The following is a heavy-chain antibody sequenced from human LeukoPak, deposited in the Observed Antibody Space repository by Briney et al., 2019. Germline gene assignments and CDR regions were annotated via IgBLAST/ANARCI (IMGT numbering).Heavy chain of an antibody. D-gene: IGHD6-6*01. J-gene: IGHJ5*02. V-gene: IGHV4-39*07. CDR2: IYYSGST. CDR3: ARESGGSSSVWFDP. CDR1: GGSISSSTYY. Sequence: SETLSLTCTVSGGSISSSTYYWGWIRQPPGKGLEWIGSIYYSGSTYYNPSLKSRVTMSVDTSKNQFSLKLSSVTAADTALYYCARESGGSSSVWFDPWGQGTLVTVSS.